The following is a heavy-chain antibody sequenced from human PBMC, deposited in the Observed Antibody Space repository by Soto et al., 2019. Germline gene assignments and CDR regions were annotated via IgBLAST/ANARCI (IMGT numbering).Heavy chain of an antibody. CDR2: IIPIFGTA. Sequence: QVQLVQSGAEVKKPESSVKVSCKASGGTFSSYAISWVRQAPGQGLEWMGGIIPIFGTANYAQKFQGRVTITADESTRTAYMELSSLRSEDTAVYYCAANYYDSSGYIYYYYGMDVWGQGTTVTVSS. J-gene: IGHJ6*02. CDR3: AANYYDSSGYIYYYYGMDV. D-gene: IGHD3-22*01. V-gene: IGHV1-69*01. CDR1: GGTFSSYA.